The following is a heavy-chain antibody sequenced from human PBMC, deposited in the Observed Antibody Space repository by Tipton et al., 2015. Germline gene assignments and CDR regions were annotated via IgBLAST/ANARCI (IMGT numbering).Heavy chain of an antibody. CDR3: ARGGAGYYYDSVGYLS. Sequence: TLSLTCDVSGVSISSRNWWSWVRQPPGKGLEWIGEMYYGGTTNYNPSLKSRVTMSLDRARKQFSLRLSSVTAADTAVFFCARGGAGYYYDSVGYLSWGQGTLVTVSS. CDR2: MYYGGTT. J-gene: IGHJ5*02. CDR1: GVSISSRNW. V-gene: IGHV4-4*01. D-gene: IGHD3-22*01.